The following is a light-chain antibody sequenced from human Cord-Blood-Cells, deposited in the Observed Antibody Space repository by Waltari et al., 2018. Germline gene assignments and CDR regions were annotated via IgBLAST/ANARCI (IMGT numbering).Light chain of an antibody. CDR3: CSYAGSYTWV. CDR2: DVS. J-gene: IGLJ3*02. Sequence: QSALTQPRSVSGSPGQSVTISCTATSSDVGGYNYVSWYQQHPGKAPKLMIYDVSNRPSGVPDRFSGSKSGNTASLTISGLQAEDEADYYCCSYAGSYTWVFGGGTKLTVL. CDR1: SSDVGGYNY. V-gene: IGLV2-11*01.